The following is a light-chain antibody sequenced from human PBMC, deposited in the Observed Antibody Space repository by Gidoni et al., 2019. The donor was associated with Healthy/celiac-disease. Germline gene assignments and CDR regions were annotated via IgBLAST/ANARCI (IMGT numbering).Light chain of an antibody. CDR3: QQSYSTSSIT. CDR1: QSISSY. V-gene: IGKV1-39*01. Sequence: DIQMTQSPSSLSASVGDRVTITCRASQSISSYLNWYQQKPGKAPKLLIYAASSLQSGVPSRFSGSGSGTDFTLTNSSLQPEDFATYYCQQSYSTSSITFGQGTRLEIK. J-gene: IGKJ5*01. CDR2: AAS.